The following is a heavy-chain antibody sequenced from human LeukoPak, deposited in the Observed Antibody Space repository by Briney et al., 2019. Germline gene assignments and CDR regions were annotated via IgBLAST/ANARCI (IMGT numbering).Heavy chain of an antibody. J-gene: IGHJ4*02. D-gene: IGHD5-18*01. CDR3: AGYMVTDVGVDY. CDR2: IYSGGST. CDR1: GSIVSSNY. Sequence: PGGSLRLSCAASGSIVSSNYMIWVRQAPGKGLEWVSVIYSGGSTYYADSVKGRFTISRDNSKNTLYLQMNSLRAEDTAVYYCAGYMVTDVGVDYWGQGTLVTVSS. V-gene: IGHV3-53*01.